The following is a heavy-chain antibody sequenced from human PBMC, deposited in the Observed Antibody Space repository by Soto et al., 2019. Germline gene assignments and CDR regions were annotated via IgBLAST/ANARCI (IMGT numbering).Heavy chain of an antibody. J-gene: IGHJ6*02. CDR1: GYTLTSYG. CDR3: ARGLEIVPYSSSWYHYYYGMDV. Sequence: GASVKVSCKASGYTLTSYGISWVRQAPGQGLEYLGWMNPNSGNTGYVQKFQGRVTMTSNTSMSTAYMELSSLRSEDTAVYYCARGLEIVPYSSSWYHYYYGMDVWGQGTTVTVSS. V-gene: IGHV1-8*02. D-gene: IGHD6-13*01. CDR2: MNPNSGNT.